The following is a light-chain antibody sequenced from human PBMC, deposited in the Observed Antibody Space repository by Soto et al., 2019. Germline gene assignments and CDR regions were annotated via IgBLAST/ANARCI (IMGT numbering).Light chain of an antibody. V-gene: IGKV1-5*03. CDR2: KAS. CDR1: QSISSW. J-gene: IGKJ1*01. Sequence: VQMTQSPSTLCASLGDRVTITCRASQSISSWSAWYQQKPGKASKLLIYKASSLESGVPSRFSGSGSGTEFTLTISSLQPDDFATYYCQQYNSYPQTFGQGTKVDI. CDR3: QQYNSYPQT.